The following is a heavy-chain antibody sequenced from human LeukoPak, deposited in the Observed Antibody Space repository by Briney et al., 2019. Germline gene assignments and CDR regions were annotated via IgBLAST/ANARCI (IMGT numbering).Heavy chain of an antibody. D-gene: IGHD2-2*01. CDR1: GGTFSSYA. J-gene: IGHJ4*02. Sequence: GASVKVSCKASGGTFSSYAISWVRQAPGQGLERMGGIIPIFGTANYAQKFQGRVTITADESTSTAYMELSSLRSEDTAVYYCARGYCSSTSCSSFDYWGQGTLVTVSS. CDR3: ARGYCSSTSCSSFDY. CDR2: IIPIFGTA. V-gene: IGHV1-69*13.